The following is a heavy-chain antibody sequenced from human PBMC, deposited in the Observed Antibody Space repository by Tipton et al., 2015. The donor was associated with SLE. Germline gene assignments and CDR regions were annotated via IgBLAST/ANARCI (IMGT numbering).Heavy chain of an antibody. CDR3: ASSSYYYGSGSPFDY. CDR1: GGSISSGTYY. V-gene: IGHV4-61*02. D-gene: IGHD3-10*01. CDR2: IYISGST. J-gene: IGHJ4*02. Sequence: TLSLTCTVSGGSISSGTYYWSWIRQPAGKGLEWIGRIYISGSTNYNPSLKSRVTISVHTSKNQFSLRMSSVTAADTAVYYCASSSYYYGSGSPFDYWGQGTLVTVSS.